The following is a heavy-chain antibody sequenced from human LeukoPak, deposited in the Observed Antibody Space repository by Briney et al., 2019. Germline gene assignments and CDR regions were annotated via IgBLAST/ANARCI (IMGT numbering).Heavy chain of an antibody. CDR3: ARDLGKWELEDYYYGMDV. Sequence: ASAKVSCKASGYTFTSYGISWVRQAPGQGLEWMGWISAYNGNTNYAQKLQGRVTMTTDTSTSTAYMELRSLRSDDTAVYYCARDLGKWELEDYYYGMDVWGQGTTVTVSS. CDR1: GYTFTSYG. CDR2: ISAYNGNT. J-gene: IGHJ6*02. D-gene: IGHD1-26*01. V-gene: IGHV1-18*01.